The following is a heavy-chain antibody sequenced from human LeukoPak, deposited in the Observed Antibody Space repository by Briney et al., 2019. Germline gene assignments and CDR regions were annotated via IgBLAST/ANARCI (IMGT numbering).Heavy chain of an antibody. J-gene: IGHJ4*02. V-gene: IGHV1-69*06. CDR3: DYYDSSGYYI. CDR2: IIPIFGTA. CDR1: GGTFSSYA. Sequence: GASVKVSCKASGGTFSSYAISWVRQAPGQGLEWMGEIIPIFGTANYAQKFQGRVTITADKSTSTAYMELSSLRSEDTAVYYCDYYDSSGYYIWGQGTLVTVSS. D-gene: IGHD3-22*01.